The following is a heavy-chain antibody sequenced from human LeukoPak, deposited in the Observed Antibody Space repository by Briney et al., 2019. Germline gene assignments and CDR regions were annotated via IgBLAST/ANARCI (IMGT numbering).Heavy chain of an antibody. CDR3: AREYFYHSRRMMNLFDY. CDR1: GGSMRSYY. Sequence: PSETLSLTCTVSGGSMRSYYWSWIRQPPGKGLELIGYVYYSGTANYNPSLESRVTILVDTSKNQFSLNLSSVTAADTAVYYCAREYFYHSRRMMNLFDYWGQGTLVTVSS. CDR2: VYYSGTA. V-gene: IGHV4-59*12. J-gene: IGHJ4*02. D-gene: IGHD3-22*01.